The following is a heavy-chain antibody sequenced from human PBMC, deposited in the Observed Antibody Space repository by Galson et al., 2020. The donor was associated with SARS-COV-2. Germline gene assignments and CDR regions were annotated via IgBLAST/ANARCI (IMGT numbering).Heavy chain of an antibody. CDR3: ARGGYDYFDF. V-gene: IGHV4-30-4*01. CDR1: GGSIRSGDFS. J-gene: IGHJ4*02. Sequence: SETLSLTCTVSGGSIRSGDFSWSWIRQTPGKGLEWLGYMFYSGSRYYNPSLKSRVTISLDTSEKQFSLKLSSVTAADTAVYYCARGGYDYFDFWGQGTLVTVSS. D-gene: IGHD3-3*01. CDR2: MFYSGSR.